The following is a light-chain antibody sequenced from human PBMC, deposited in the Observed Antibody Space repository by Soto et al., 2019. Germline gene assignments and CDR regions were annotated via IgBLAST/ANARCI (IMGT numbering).Light chain of an antibody. Sequence: EIVLTQAPGTLSLSPGERATLSCRASQSVSSGYLAWYQQKPGQAPRLLIYGASSRATGIPDRFSGSGSGTDFTLTISILEPEDFAVYYCQQYGSSPFTFGPGT. CDR3: QQYGSSPFT. CDR2: GAS. J-gene: IGKJ3*01. V-gene: IGKV3-20*01. CDR1: QSVSSGY.